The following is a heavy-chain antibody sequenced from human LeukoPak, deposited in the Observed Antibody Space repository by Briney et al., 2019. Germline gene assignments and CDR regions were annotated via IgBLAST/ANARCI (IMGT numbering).Heavy chain of an antibody. CDR2: VRGNGGNT. CDR3: AKGHWCDN. D-gene: IGHD2-8*02. J-gene: IGHJ4*02. V-gene: IGHV3-23*01. Sequence: GGSLRLSCAASGFTFSTYDMSWVHQAPGKGLDWVAVVRGNGGNTYYSDSVKGRFTLSRDDSKNTLYLEMNSLRTEDTAVYYCAKGHWCDNWGQGTLVTVSS. CDR1: GFTFSTYD.